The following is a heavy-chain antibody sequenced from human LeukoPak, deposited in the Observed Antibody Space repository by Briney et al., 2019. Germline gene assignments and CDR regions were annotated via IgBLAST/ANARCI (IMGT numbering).Heavy chain of an antibody. CDR3: ARGYNWNDY. J-gene: IGHJ4*02. Sequence: LPGGSLRLSCAASGFTVSSNYMSRVRQAPGKGLEWFSVIYSGGNTSYADSVKGRFTISRDNSKNTLYLQMNSLRAEDTAVYYCARGYNWNDYWGQGTLVTVSS. V-gene: IGHV3-53*01. CDR2: IYSGGNT. CDR1: GFTVSSNY. D-gene: IGHD1-20*01.